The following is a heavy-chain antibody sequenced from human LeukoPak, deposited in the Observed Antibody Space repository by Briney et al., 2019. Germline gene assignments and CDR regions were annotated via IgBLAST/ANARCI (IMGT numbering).Heavy chain of an antibody. CDR2: MNPNSGNT. V-gene: IGHV1-8*03. CDR3: ARGEGRYCSSTSCYSNWFDP. CDR1: GYTFTSYD. J-gene: IGHJ5*02. D-gene: IGHD2-2*01. Sequence: ASVNVSCKASGYTFTSYDSNWLRQATGQGLEWMGWMNPNSGNTGYAQKFHGRVTITRNTSINTAYMDLSSLRSEDTAVYYCARGEGRYCSSTSCYSNWFDPWGQGTLVTVSS.